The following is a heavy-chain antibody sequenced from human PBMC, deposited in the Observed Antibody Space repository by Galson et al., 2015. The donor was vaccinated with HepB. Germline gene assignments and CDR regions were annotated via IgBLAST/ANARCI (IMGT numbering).Heavy chain of an antibody. Sequence: CAISGDSVSSNSAAWSWIRQSPSRGLGWLGRTYYRSKWYNDYAVSVKSRITINPDTSKNQFSLQLNSVTPEDTAVYYCARDQAGATTAFDIWGQGTMVTVSS. CDR1: GDSVSSNSAA. CDR3: ARDQAGATTAFDI. CDR2: TYYRSKWYN. V-gene: IGHV6-1*01. J-gene: IGHJ3*02. D-gene: IGHD1-26*01.